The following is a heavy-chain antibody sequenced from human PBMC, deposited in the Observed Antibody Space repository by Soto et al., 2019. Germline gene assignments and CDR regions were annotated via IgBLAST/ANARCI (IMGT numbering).Heavy chain of an antibody. V-gene: IGHV4-34*01. CDR1: GGSISSGGYS. CDR3: ARQGDYYDSRSYSIFDY. J-gene: IGHJ4*02. Sequence: PSETLSLTCAVSGGSISSGGYSWSWIRQPPGKGLEWIGEINHSGRTNYNPSLKSRVTISVDTSMNHLSLKLNSVTAADTAVYYCARQGDYYDSRSYSIFDYWGQGPLVTVSS. CDR2: INHSGRT. D-gene: IGHD3-22*01.